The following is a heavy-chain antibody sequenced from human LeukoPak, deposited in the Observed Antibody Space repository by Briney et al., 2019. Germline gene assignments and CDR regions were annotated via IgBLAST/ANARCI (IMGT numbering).Heavy chain of an antibody. D-gene: IGHD6-13*01. CDR1: GYTFTSYG. CDR2: INPNSGGT. J-gene: IGHJ5*02. CDR3: ARVEAALGGSWFDP. V-gene: IGHV1-18*01. Sequence: ASVKVSCKASGYTFTSYGISWVRQAPGQGLEWMGWINPNSGGTNYAQKLQGRVTMTTDTSTSTAYMELRSLRSDDTAVYYCARVEAALGGSWFDPWGQGTLVTVSS.